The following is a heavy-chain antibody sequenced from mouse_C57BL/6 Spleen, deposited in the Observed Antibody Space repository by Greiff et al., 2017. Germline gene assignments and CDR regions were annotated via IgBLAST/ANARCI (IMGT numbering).Heavy chain of an antibody. J-gene: IGHJ2*01. D-gene: IGHD2-3*01. Sequence: VHVKQSGAELVKPGASVKLSCTASGFNIKAYYMHWVKQRPEQGLEWIGRIDPEDGETKSAPKFQGKATITAYTSSNTAYLQLSSLTSEDTAVYYCAFDGYAFDYWGQGTTLTVSS. V-gene: IGHV14-2*01. CDR2: IDPEDGET. CDR3: AFDGYAFDY. CDR1: GFNIKAYY.